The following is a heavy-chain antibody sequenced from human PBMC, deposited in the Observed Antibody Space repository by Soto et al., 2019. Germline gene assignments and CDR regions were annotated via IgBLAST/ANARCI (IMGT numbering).Heavy chain of an antibody. CDR2: ISWNSGSI. D-gene: IGHD6-13*01. CDR1: GFTFDDYA. V-gene: IGHV3-9*01. Sequence: GGSLRLSCAASGFTFDDYAMHWVRQAPGKGLEWVSGISWNSGSIGYADSVKGRFTISRDNAKNSLYLQMNSLRAEDTALYYCAKGKREAAGTAFDYWGQGTLVTVSS. J-gene: IGHJ4*02. CDR3: AKGKREAAGTAFDY.